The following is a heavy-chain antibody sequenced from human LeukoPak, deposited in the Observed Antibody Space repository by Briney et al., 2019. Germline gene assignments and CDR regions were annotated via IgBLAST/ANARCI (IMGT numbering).Heavy chain of an antibody. CDR3: ATRPGSVAVTGARFDH. V-gene: IGHV3-23*01. CDR1: GFTFSVYA. Sequence: GGSVRLSCAASGFTFSVYAMSWLGQAPGKGLEGVSTICGRDSNTFYSDSVKGRFTISRDNSKNTLYLLMNNLRAEDTAVYYCATRPGSVAVTGARFDHWGQGTLVTVSS. J-gene: IGHJ5*02. CDR2: ICGRDSNT. D-gene: IGHD6-19*01.